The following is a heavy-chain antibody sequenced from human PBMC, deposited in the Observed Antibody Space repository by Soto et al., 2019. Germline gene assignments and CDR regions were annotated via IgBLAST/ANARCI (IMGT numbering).Heavy chain of an antibody. CDR1: GYSFTEYW. CDR2: VYPGDSDT. D-gene: IGHD2-15*01. CDR3: TRAAARGFGGPSNPDC. J-gene: IGHJ4*02. V-gene: IGHV5-51*01. Sequence: PGESLKISCKGSGYSFTEYWIGWGRQMPGKGLEWMGIVYPGDSDTRYSPSFQGQVTISADKSISTAYLQWSSLKASDTAMYYCTRAAARGFGGPSNPDCWGQGTLVTVSS.